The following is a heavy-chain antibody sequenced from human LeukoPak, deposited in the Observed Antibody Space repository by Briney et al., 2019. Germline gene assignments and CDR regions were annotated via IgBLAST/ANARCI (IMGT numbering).Heavy chain of an antibody. CDR3: ARSPYYDSSGINFDY. D-gene: IGHD3-22*01. CDR1: GGSISNFY. J-gene: IGHJ4*02. Sequence: PSETLSLTCTVSGGSISNFYWSWIRQPPGKGLEWIGYIHNSGSTKYNPSLKGRVTISVVTAKNQFSLKVSSVTAADTAVYYCARSPYYDSSGINFDYWGQGTLVTVSS. CDR2: IHNSGST. V-gene: IGHV4-59*01.